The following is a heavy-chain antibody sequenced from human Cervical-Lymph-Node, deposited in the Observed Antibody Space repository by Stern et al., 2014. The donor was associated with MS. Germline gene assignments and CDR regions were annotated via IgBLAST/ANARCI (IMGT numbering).Heavy chain of an antibody. D-gene: IGHD2-15*01. CDR1: GFTFSSYS. Sequence: EDQLVESGGGLVKPGGSLRLSCAASGFTFSSYSMNWVRQAPGKGLEWVSSISSSSSYIYYADSVKGRFTISRDNAKNSLYLQMNSLRAEDTAVYYCAREKWKAATSYYYYGMDVWGQGTTVTVSS. CDR2: ISSSSSYI. J-gene: IGHJ6*02. CDR3: AREKWKAATSYYYYGMDV. V-gene: IGHV3-21*01.